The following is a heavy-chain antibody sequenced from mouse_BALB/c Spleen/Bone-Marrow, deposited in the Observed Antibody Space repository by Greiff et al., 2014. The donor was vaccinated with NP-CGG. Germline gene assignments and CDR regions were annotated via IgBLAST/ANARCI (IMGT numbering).Heavy chain of an antibody. CDR1: GFSLTTSG. D-gene: IGHD4-1*01. Sequence: QVQLQQPGPGLVQPSQSLSITCTVSGFSLTTSGVHWIRLSPGKGLEWLGVIWSGGSTDYNAAFISRLSINKDNSKSQVFFKMNSLQPDDTAIYYCARTGTGAADFWGQGTTLAVSS. V-gene: IGHV2-2*01. CDR3: ARTGTGAADF. CDR2: IWSGGST. J-gene: IGHJ2*01.